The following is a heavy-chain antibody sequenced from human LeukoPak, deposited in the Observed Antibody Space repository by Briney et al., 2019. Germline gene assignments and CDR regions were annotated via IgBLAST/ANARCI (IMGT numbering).Heavy chain of an antibody. V-gene: IGHV1-2*02. CDR1: GYIFIDYY. CDR3: ARGLGVSAGTGNY. Sequence: ASVKVSCKASGYIFIDYYIHWVRQAPGQGLEWMGWVDPSSGGTKYAQKFQGRVTMTGDTSIRTAYMELNTLTSDDTAVYYCARGLGVSAGTGNYWGQGTLVTVSS. CDR2: VDPSSGGT. J-gene: IGHJ4*02. D-gene: IGHD3/OR15-3a*01.